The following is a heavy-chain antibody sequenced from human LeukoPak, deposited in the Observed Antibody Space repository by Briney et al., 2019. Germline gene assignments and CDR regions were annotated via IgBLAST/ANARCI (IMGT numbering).Heavy chain of an antibody. J-gene: IGHJ4*02. D-gene: IGHD1-26*01. CDR1: GFTFDDYA. V-gene: IGHV3-9*01. CDR3: AKESHSGSYLGYFDY. Sequence: GGSLRLSCAASGFTFDDYAMHWVRQAPGKGLEWVSGISWNSGSIGYADSVKGRFTISRDNAKNSLYLQMNSLRAEDTAVYYCAKESHSGSYLGYFDYWGQGTLVTVSS. CDR2: ISWNSGSI.